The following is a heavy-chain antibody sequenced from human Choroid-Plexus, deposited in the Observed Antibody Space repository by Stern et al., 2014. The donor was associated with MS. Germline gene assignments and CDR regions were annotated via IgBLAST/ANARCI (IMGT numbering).Heavy chain of an antibody. V-gene: IGHV3-30*18. Sequence: MQLVESGGGVVQPGRPLRLSCVASGFTFGSCAMHWVRQAPGKGLEWGAGVSYDGSNKYYADSVKGRFNISSDNSQNTLYMQMSSLRPEDTAVYYCAKDRQYLTYFFDHWGQGSLVTVSS. J-gene: IGHJ5*02. CDR2: VSYDGSNK. D-gene: IGHD2/OR15-2a*01. CDR3: AKDRQYLTYFFDH. CDR1: GFTFGSCA.